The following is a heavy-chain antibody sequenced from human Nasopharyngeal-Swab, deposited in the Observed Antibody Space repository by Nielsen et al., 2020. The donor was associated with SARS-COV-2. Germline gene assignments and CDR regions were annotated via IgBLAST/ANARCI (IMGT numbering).Heavy chain of an antibody. CDR1: GLTVSSNY. CDR2: IYSGGST. J-gene: IGHJ4*02. Sequence: GGSLRLSCAASGLTVSSNYMSWVRQAPGKGLEWVSVIYSGGSTYYADSVKGRFTISRDNSKNTLYLQMNSLRAEDTAVYYCARGRGGFGYGDYVDYWGQGTLVTVSS. CDR3: ARGRGGFGYGDYVDY. V-gene: IGHV3-53*01. D-gene: IGHD4-17*01.